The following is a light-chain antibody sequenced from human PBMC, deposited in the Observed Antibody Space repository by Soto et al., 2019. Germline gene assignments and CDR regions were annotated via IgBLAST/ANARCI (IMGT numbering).Light chain of an antibody. CDR2: DAS. CDR1: QDVFNC. CDR3: QQYDSLPFT. V-gene: IGKV1-33*01. J-gene: IGKJ3*01. Sequence: DIQMTRSPSSLSASVGDMVTITCQASQDVFNCLNWFQEKAGKAPRLLISDASDLETGVPSRFSGSGSGTNFTLTITNVQPEDIGTYYCQQYDSLPFTFGPGTKVDIK.